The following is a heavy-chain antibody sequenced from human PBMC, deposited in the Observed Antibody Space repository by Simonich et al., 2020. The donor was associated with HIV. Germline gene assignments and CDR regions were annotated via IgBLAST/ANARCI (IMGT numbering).Heavy chain of an antibody. CDR3: ARGGYCSGGSCYPLFSRYGMDV. J-gene: IGHJ6*02. Sequence: QVQLQQWGAGLLKPSETLSLTCAVSGGSFSGYYWSWIRKPPGKGLEWIGEVNQSVRSLYSPPLSIRVHLSMDTSKNPFPLKLGSVTAADTAVYYCARGGYCSGGSCYPLFSRYGMDVWGQGTTVTVSS. CDR2: VNQSVRS. D-gene: IGHD2-15*01. V-gene: IGHV4-34*01. CDR1: GGSFSGYY.